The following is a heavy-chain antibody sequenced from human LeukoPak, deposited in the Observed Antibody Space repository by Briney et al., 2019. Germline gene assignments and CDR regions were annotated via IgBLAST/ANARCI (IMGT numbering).Heavy chain of an antibody. J-gene: IGHJ4*02. CDR2: ISYDGSNK. D-gene: IGHD4-17*01. Sequence: GGSLRLSCAASGFTFSSYAMHWVRQAPGKGLERVAVISYDGSNKYYADSVKGRFTISRDNSKNTLYLQMNSLRAEDTAVYYCAREGSLDYGDYSYYFDYWGQGTLVTVSS. CDR3: AREGSLDYGDYSYYFDY. CDR1: GFTFSSYA. V-gene: IGHV3-30*04.